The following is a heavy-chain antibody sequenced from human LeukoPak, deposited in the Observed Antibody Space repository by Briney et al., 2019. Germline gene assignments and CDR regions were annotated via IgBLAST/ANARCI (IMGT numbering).Heavy chain of an antibody. D-gene: IGHD3-22*01. J-gene: IGHJ4*02. CDR3: AKDEVLYDSSGYPDY. Sequence: GGSLRLSCAASGFTFSSYGMHWVRQAPGKGREWVAVIWYDGSNKYYADSVKGRFTISRDNSKNTLYLQMNSLRAEDTAVYYCAKDEVLYDSSGYPDYWGQGTLVTVSS. CDR2: IWYDGSNK. CDR1: GFTFSSYG. V-gene: IGHV3-33*06.